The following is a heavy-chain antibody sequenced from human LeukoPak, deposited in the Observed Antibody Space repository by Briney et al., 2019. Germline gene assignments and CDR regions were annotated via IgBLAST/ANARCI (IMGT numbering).Heavy chain of an antibody. V-gene: IGHV4-39*01. CDR2: IYYSGST. CDR1: GGSISSSSYY. J-gene: IGHJ6*03. Sequence: PSETLSLTCTVSGGSISSSSYYWGWIRQPPGKGLEWIGSIYYSGSTYYNPSLKSRVTISVDTSKNQFSLKLSSVTAADTAVYYCARHGYCSSTSCYRDYYCYMDVWGKGTTVTVSS. D-gene: IGHD2-2*02. CDR3: ARHGYCSSTSCYRDYYCYMDV.